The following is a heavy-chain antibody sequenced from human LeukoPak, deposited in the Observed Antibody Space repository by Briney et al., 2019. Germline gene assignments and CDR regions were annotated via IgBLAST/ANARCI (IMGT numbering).Heavy chain of an antibody. J-gene: IGHJ6*03. CDR3: AKGKSGSYYYYMDV. V-gene: IGHV3-21*04. CDR1: GFTFSFST. Sequence: PGGSLRLSCEASGFTFSFSTINWVRQAPGKGLEWVSSISDGGSEIYYADSVKGRFAVSRDDAKNSLSLQMNSLRVEDTAIYYCAKGKSGSYYYYMDVWGKGTTVTVSS. CDR2: ISDGGSEI. D-gene: IGHD1-14*01.